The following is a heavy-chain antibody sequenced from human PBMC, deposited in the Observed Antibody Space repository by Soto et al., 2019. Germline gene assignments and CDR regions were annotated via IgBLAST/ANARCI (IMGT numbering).Heavy chain of an antibody. J-gene: IGHJ5*02. Sequence: GASVKVSCKASLYTFTSYAMHWLRQAPRQSLDWMGWINAYNGNTKYAQKLQGRVTMTTDTSTSTAYMELRSLRSDDTAVYYCARVLGYCSSTSCYASRYWFDPWGQGTLVTVS. D-gene: IGHD2-2*01. CDR3: ARVLGYCSSTSCYASRYWFDP. CDR1: LYTFTSYA. V-gene: IGHV1-3*01. CDR2: INAYNGNT.